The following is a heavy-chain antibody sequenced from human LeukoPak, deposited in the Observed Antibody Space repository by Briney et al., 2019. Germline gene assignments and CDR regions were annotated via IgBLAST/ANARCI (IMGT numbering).Heavy chain of an antibody. Sequence: GGSLRLSCAASGFTVSNNYMRWVRQAPGKGLEWVSVIYSGGTTYYADSVKGRFTISRDNSKNTVCLQMKSLRAEDTAVYYCARDLEYSFGDNYYYHMDVWGNGTTVIVSS. J-gene: IGHJ6*03. CDR1: GFTVSNNY. D-gene: IGHD2-21*02. CDR2: IYSGGTT. V-gene: IGHV3-53*01. CDR3: ARDLEYSFGDNYYYHMDV.